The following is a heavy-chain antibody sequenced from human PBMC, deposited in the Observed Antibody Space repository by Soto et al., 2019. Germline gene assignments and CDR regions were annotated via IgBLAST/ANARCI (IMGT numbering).Heavy chain of an antibody. CDR3: GYTDCGDDCYVLHP. D-gene: IGHD2-21*02. CDR2: IFWVDDK. Sequence: QITLKESGPTLVKPTQTLTLTCTFSGFSLATPGVAVGWIRQPSGKALEWLALIFWVDDKRFRPSLKSRFTITTDTAKSQVSLTMTNMDPVDSATCYCGYTDCGDDCYVLHPWRQGTRVTLP. CDR1: GFSLATPGVA. V-gene: IGHV2-5*02. J-gene: IGHJ5*02.